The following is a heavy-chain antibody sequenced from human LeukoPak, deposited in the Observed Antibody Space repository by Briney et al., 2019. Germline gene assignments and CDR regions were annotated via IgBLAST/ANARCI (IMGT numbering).Heavy chain of an antibody. J-gene: IGHJ5*02. CDR3: SRDQAGYCSGGSCP. CDR1: GFTFSNYW. Sequence: GGSLRLSCATSGFTFSNYWMHWVRQAPGKGPVWVSHISGGGRTRNYADSVKGRFTISRDNAKNMVYLQMNSLRAEDTAVYYCSRDQAGYCSGGSCPWGQGTRVTVSS. V-gene: IGHV3-74*01. CDR2: ISGGGRTR. D-gene: IGHD2-15*01.